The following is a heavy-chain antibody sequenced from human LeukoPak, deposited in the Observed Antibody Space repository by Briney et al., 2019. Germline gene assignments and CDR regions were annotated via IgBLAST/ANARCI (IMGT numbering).Heavy chain of an antibody. CDR3: ARDYYGSGSYSSPYLDY. V-gene: IGHV1-69*04. J-gene: IGHJ4*02. Sequence: ASVKVSCKASGGTFRSYAISWVRQAPGQGLEWMGRIIPILGIANYAQKFQGRVTITADKSTSTAYMELSSLRSEDTAVYYCARDYYGSGSYSSPYLDYWGQGTLVTVSS. CDR1: GGTFRSYA. CDR2: IIPILGIA. D-gene: IGHD3-10*01.